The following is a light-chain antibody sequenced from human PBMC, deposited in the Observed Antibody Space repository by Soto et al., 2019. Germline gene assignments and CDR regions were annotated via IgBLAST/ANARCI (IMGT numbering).Light chain of an antibody. J-gene: IGKJ4*01. CDR1: QSVSSY. CDR2: DAS. Sequence: EIVMTQSPVTLSVSPGGRATLSCRASQSVSSYLAWYQQKPGQAPRLLIYDASNRATGIPARFSGSGSGTDFTLTISSLEPEDFAVYYCQQRSNWPPTFGGGTKVDIK. CDR3: QQRSNWPPT. V-gene: IGKV3-11*01.